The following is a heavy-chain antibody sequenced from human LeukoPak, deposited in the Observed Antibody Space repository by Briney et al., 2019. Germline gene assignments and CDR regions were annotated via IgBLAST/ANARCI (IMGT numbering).Heavy chain of an antibody. CDR1: GFTFSSYA. CDR2: ISGSGGST. V-gene: IGHV3-23*01. D-gene: IGHD4-17*01. J-gene: IGHJ3*02. CDR3: AKAPNGDSIPDAFDI. Sequence: GGSLRLSCAASGFTFSSYAMSWVRQAPGKGLEWVSAISGSGGSTYYADSVKGRFTISRDNSENTLYLQMNSLRAEDTAVYYCAKAPNGDSIPDAFDIWGQGTMVTVSS.